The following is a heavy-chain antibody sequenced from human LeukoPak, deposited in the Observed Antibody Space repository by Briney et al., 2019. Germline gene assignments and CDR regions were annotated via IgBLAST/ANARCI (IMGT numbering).Heavy chain of an antibody. J-gene: IGHJ5*02. CDR1: GGSFSGYY. D-gene: IGHD6-19*01. Sequence: SETLSLTCAVYGGSFSGYYWSWIRQPPGKGLEWIGEINHSGSTNYNPSLKSRVTISVDTSKNQFSLKLSSVTAADTAVYYCARGSGGWYLAGNWFDPWGQGTLVTVSS. CDR3: ARGSGGWYLAGNWFDP. V-gene: IGHV4-34*01. CDR2: INHSGST.